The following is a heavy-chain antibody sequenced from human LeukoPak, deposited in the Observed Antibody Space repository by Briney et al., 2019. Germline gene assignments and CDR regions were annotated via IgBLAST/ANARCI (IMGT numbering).Heavy chain of an antibody. V-gene: IGHV4-31*03. CDR1: GGSISSGTYH. CDR3: TRGAGWLIDY. J-gene: IGHJ4*02. D-gene: IGHD3-16*01. CDR2: ISHGGTT. Sequence: SQTLSLTCTVSGGSISSGTYHWSWIRQYPGKGLEWIGHISHGGTTYYNPSLKSRVTISADTSKNHFSLKLNSVTTADTAVYYCTRGAGWLIDYWGQGILVTVSS.